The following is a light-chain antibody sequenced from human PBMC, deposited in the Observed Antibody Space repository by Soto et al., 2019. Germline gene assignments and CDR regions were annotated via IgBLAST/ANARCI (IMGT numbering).Light chain of an antibody. Sequence: QSALTQPRSVSGSPGQSVTISCTGTSSDVGDYNYVSRYQQYPGKAPKLGIYDVSKRPSGVPDRFSGSKSGNTASLTISGLQAEDEADYYCCQFAGSYTFWVFGGGTKLTVL. CDR3: CQFAGSYTFWV. J-gene: IGLJ3*02. CDR2: DVS. CDR1: SSDVGDYNY. V-gene: IGLV2-11*01.